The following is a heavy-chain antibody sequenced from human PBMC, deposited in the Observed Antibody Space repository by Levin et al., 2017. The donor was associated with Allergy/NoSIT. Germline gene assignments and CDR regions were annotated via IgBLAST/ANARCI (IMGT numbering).Heavy chain of an antibody. CDR3: ARDLVLGDLSLRYGEGAFDI. CDR1: GFTFRSYT. D-gene: IGHD3-16*02. Sequence: GGSLRLSCAASGFTFRSYTMNWVRQAPGKGLEWVSSITSNHNYIYYGDSVKGRFTISRDNAQNSLYLQMNSLRAEDTAMYYCARDLVLGDLSLRYGEGAFDIWGRGTMVTVSS. V-gene: IGHV3-21*01. CDR2: ITSNHNYI. J-gene: IGHJ3*02.